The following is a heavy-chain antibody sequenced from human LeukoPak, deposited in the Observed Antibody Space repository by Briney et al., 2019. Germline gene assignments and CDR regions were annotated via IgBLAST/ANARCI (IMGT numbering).Heavy chain of an antibody. CDR1: GYTLTELS. CDR3: ATGFYYYDSSGSQGCAFDI. J-gene: IGHJ3*02. V-gene: IGHV1-24*01. Sequence: ASVKVSCTVSGYTLTELSMHWVRQAPGKGLEWMGGFDPEDGETIYAQKFQGRVTMTEDTSTDTAYMELSSLRSEDTAVYYCATGFYYYDSSGSQGCAFDIWGQGTMVTVSS. CDR2: FDPEDGET. D-gene: IGHD3-22*01.